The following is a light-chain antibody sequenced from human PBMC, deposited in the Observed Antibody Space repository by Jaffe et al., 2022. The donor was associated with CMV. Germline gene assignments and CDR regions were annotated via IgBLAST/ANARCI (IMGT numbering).Light chain of an antibody. CDR3: QSFDRTLSGYVV. CDR2: ANV. J-gene: IGLJ2*01. V-gene: IGLV1-40*01. Sequence: VLTQPPSISGAPGQKVTISCTGSSSNFGAGYEVHWYQQLPGTAPKLLIYANVNRPLGVPDRFSGSKSGTSASLAITGLQAEDEADYYCQSFDRTLSGYVVFGGGTKLTVL. CDR1: SSNFGAGYE.